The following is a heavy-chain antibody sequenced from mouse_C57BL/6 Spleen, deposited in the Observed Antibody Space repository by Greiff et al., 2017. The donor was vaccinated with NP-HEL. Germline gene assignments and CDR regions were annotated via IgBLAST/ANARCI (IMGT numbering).Heavy chain of an antibody. Sequence: DVQLQESGPGLVKPSQSLSLTCSVTGYSITSGYYWNWIRQFPGNKLEWMGYISYDGSNNYNPSLKNRISITRDTSKNQFFLKLNSVTTEDTATYYCARGHYSNPFAYWGQGTLVTVSA. CDR1: GYSITSGYY. D-gene: IGHD2-5*01. V-gene: IGHV3-6*01. CDR3: ARGHYSNPFAY. J-gene: IGHJ3*01. CDR2: ISYDGSN.